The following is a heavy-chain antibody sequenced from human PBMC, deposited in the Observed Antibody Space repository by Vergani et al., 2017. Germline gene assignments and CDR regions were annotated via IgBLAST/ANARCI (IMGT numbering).Heavy chain of an antibody. V-gene: IGHV3-23*04. CDR2: LSASDRRR. CDR1: GFTFIMHA. Sequence: EVQLVESGGDLVQPGGSLRLSCAASGFTFIMHAMSWVRQAPGKGLEWVSTLSASDRRRHYADSVKGRFTISRDISKNTLFLHMNSLRPEDTAVYYCAKVGRSEVAGTFGAFDIWGQGTMVTVSS. J-gene: IGHJ3*02. D-gene: IGHD6-19*01. CDR3: AKVGRSEVAGTFGAFDI.